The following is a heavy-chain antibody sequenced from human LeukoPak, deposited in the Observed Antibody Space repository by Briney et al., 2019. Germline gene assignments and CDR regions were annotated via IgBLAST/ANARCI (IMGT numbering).Heavy chain of an antibody. D-gene: IGHD2-15*01. J-gene: IGHJ4*02. CDR1: GASISSPNW. CDR3: ARDLADNTRGHDY. V-gene: IGHV4-4*02. Sequence: SETLSLTCAVSGASISSPNWWSWVRQAPGKGLEWIGEIYHTGITNYNPSLKSRVIISIDKSKNEFSLRLNSVTAADTAMYYCARDLADNTRGHDYWGQGALVTVSS. CDR2: IYHTGIT.